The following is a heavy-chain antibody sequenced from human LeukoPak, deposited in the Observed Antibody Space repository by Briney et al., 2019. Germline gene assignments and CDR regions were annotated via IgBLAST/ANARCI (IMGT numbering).Heavy chain of an antibody. CDR2: IIPIFGTA. CDR3: ARAYYYDSSAIYYYYGMDV. D-gene: IGHD3-22*01. V-gene: IGHV1-69*13. CDR1: GGTFSSYA. J-gene: IGHJ6*02. Sequence: SVKVSCKASGGTFSSYAISWVRQAPGQGLEWMGGIIPIFGTANYAQKFQGRVTITADESTSTAYMELSSLRSEDTAVYYCARAYYYDSSAIYYYYGMDVWGQGTTVTVSS.